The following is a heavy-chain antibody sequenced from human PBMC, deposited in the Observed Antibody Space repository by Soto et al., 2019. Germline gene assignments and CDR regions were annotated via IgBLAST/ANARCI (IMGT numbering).Heavy chain of an antibody. V-gene: IGHV3-33*01. J-gene: IGHJ3*02. CDR2: IWYDGSNK. D-gene: IGHD1-26*01. CDR3: ARLNGATNAFDI. CDR1: GFTFSSYG. Sequence: SLRLSCAASGFTFSSYGMHWVRQAPGKGLEWVAVIWYDGSNKYYADSVKGRFTISRDNSKNTLYLQMNSLRAEDTAVYYCARLNGATNAFDIWGQGTMVTVSS.